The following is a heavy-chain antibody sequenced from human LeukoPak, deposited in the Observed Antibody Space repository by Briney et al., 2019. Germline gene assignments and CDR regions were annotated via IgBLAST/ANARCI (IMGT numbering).Heavy chain of an antibody. CDR2: INHSGST. CDR1: GGSFSGYY. CDR3: ARHIPVSYDAFDL. Sequence: PSETLSLTCAVYGGSFSGYYWNWIRQPPGKGLEWIGKINHSGSTNYNPSLKSRVTISVDTSKNQFSLKLTSVTAADTAVYYCARHIPVSYDAFDLWGRGTTVTVSS. D-gene: IGHD6-19*01. J-gene: IGHJ3*01. V-gene: IGHV4-34*01.